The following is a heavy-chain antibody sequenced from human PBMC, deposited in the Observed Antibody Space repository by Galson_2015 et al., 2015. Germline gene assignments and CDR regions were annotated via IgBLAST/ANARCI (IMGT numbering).Heavy chain of an antibody. CDR1: GASISSYY. Sequence: ETLSLTCTVSGASISSYYWSWIRQPPGKGLEWIGYIYYSGSTDYNPSLKSRVTISVDTSKNQFSLKLTSVTAADTAVYYCATGSTKNDFWGQGTLVTVSS. CDR3: ATGSTKNDF. CDR2: IYYSGST. D-gene: IGHD2-15*01. J-gene: IGHJ4*02. V-gene: IGHV4-59*01.